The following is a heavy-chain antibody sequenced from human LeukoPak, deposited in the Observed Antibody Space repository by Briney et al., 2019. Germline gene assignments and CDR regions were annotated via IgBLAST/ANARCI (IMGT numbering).Heavy chain of an antibody. CDR3: ARAKRETSTRPWTSGMDV. J-gene: IGHJ6*02. CDR1: GFTLSDYD. CDR2: LGSAGDK. V-gene: IGHV3-13*01. Sequence: GGSLRLSSAASGFTLSDYDIHWVRQPIGKGLDWVSGLGSAGDKYHAGSERGRFTISREDAENSVYLQMNGLRPEDTAIYYCARAKRETSTRPWTSGMDVWGQGTRVTVSS. D-gene: IGHD3/OR15-3a*01.